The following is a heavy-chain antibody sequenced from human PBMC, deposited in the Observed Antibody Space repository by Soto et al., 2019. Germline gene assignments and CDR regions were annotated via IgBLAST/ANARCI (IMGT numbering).Heavy chain of an antibody. V-gene: IGHV5-51*01. J-gene: IGHJ6*02. CDR3: ARHASSRTSNYDYYAVDV. CDR1: GYSFSTYW. D-gene: IGHD4-4*01. Sequence: LGESLKISCKASGYSFSTYWIGWVRQMPGKGLDWMGVIYPGDSDSRYNPSFQGHVTISADKSISTAYLQWSSLRASDSAIYYCARHASSRTSNYDYYAVDVWGLGTTVTVSS. CDR2: IYPGDSDS.